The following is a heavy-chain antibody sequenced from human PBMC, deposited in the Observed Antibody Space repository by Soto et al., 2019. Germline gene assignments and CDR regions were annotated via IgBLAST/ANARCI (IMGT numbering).Heavy chain of an antibody. CDR1: GGSISSNY. Sequence: QVQLQESGPGLVKPSETLSLMCTVSGGSISSNYWSWIRQPPGKGLEYIGYIYYSGSTNHNPSLKSRVTISVDTSKNQFSLKLSSVTAADTAVYYCARGGGSPDYWGQGTLVTVSS. CDR2: IYYSGST. V-gene: IGHV4-59*01. CDR3: ARGGGSPDY. D-gene: IGHD3-10*01. J-gene: IGHJ4*02.